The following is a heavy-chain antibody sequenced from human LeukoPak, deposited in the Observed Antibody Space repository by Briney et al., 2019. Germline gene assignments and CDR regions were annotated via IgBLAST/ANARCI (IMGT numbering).Heavy chain of an antibody. D-gene: IGHD4-23*01. CDR1: GYTFTGYY. Sequence: GASVKVSCKASGYTFTGYYMHWVRQAPGQGLEWMGWINPNSGGTNYAQKFQGRVTTTRDTSISTAYMELSRLRSDDTAVYYCARPTLTTVAPDAFDIWGQGTMVTVSS. CDR3: ARPTLTTVAPDAFDI. J-gene: IGHJ3*02. V-gene: IGHV1-2*02. CDR2: INPNSGGT.